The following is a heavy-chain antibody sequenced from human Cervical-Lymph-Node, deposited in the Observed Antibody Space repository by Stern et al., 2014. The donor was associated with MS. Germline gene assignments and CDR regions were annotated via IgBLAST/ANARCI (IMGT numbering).Heavy chain of an antibody. V-gene: IGHV1-18*01. D-gene: IGHD3-16*01. CDR3: ARGGGVTPFWYLDL. Sequence: VQLEESGGEVKKPGASVKVSCRASNYTFTKYGISWVRQAPGQGLEWMGWISAHNGNTNFAQKFRARVTLTTDASANTAYMELRSLTSDDTAVYYCARGGGVTPFWYLDLWGRGTLVTVSS. J-gene: IGHJ2*01. CDR2: ISAHNGNT. CDR1: NYTFTKYG.